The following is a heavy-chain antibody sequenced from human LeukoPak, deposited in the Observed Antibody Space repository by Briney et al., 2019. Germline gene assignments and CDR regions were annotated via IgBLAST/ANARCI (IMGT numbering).Heavy chain of an antibody. Sequence: GGSLRLSCAASGFTFSSYWMSWVRQAPGKGLEWVSAISNNGGYTYYADSVQGRFTISRDNSKSTLCLQMNSLRAEDTAVYYCAKQLGYCSDGSCYFPYWGQGTLVTVSS. D-gene: IGHD2-15*01. CDR1: GFTFSSYW. CDR2: ISNNGGYT. J-gene: IGHJ4*02. CDR3: AKQLGYCSDGSCYFPY. V-gene: IGHV3-23*01.